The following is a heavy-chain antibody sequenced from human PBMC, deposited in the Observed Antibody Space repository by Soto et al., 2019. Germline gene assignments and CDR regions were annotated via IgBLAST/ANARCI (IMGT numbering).Heavy chain of an antibody. CDR1: GFTFSSYG. Sequence: QVQLVESGGGVVQPGRSLRLSCAASGFTFSSYGMHWVRQAPGKGLEWVAVISYDGSNKYYADSVKGRFTISRDNSKNTLYLQMNSLRAEDTAVYYCAKDLRRYSGYIFDYWGQGTLVTVSS. CDR2: ISYDGSNK. J-gene: IGHJ4*02. D-gene: IGHD5-12*01. CDR3: AKDLRRYSGYIFDY. V-gene: IGHV3-30*18.